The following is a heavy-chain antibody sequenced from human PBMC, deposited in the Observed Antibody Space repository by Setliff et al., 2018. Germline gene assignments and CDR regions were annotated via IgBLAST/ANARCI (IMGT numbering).Heavy chain of an antibody. J-gene: IGHJ4*02. CDR1: GFTFSNYR. V-gene: IGHV3-33*08. CDR3: ARTCSGSGCYAGLES. CDR2: IWHDGGNK. Sequence: PGGSLRLSCAASGFTFSNYRMHWVRQAPGKGLEWVAVIWHDGGNKYHADSVKGRFTISRDNSKNTLYLQMNSLRPEGTAVYYCARTCSGSGCYAGLESWGQGTPVTVS. D-gene: IGHD2-15*01.